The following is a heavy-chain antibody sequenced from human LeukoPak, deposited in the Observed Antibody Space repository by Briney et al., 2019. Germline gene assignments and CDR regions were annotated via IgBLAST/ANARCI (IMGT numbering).Heavy chain of an antibody. CDR3: ASTYGPDAFDI. V-gene: IGHV4-31*03. CDR2: ISYRGST. Sequence: PSETLSLTCTVSGGSISSGDFYWSWIRQHPGKGLEWIGYISYRGSTYYTPSLKSRVTISVDTSKNQFSLKLSSVTAADTAVYYCASTYGPDAFDIWGQGTMVTVSS. D-gene: IGHD4-17*01. J-gene: IGHJ3*02. CDR1: GGSISSGDFY.